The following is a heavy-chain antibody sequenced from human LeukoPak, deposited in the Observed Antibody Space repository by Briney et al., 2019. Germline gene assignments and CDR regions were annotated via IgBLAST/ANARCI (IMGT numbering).Heavy chain of an antibody. J-gene: IGHJ5*01. CDR3: ARQYFRIWSGLYTYSWFDP. V-gene: IGHV1-8*01. CDR1: GYNFTTYE. D-gene: IGHD3-3*01. CDR2: MKPNSGDT. Sequence: ASVKVSCKASGYNFTTYEINWVRQVPGQGLEWMGWMKPNSGDTGYAQRFESRITMTVNTSMSTAYLELNSLRSEDTAVYYCARQYFRIWSGLYTYSWFDPWGQGTLVTVSS.